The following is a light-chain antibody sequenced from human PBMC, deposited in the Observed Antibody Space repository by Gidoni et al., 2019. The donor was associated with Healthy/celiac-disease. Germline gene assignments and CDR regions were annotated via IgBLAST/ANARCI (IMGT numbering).Light chain of an antibody. Sequence: SSELTQDPAVSVALGQTVRITCQGDSLRSYYSSWYQQKPGQAPGLVLYGKNNRPSGIPDRLSGSSSGNTVSLTITGAQAEDEADYYCNSRDSSGNHLVFGGGTKLTVL. V-gene: IGLV3-19*01. CDR3: NSRDSSGNHLV. CDR2: GKN. CDR1: SLRSYY. J-gene: IGLJ2*01.